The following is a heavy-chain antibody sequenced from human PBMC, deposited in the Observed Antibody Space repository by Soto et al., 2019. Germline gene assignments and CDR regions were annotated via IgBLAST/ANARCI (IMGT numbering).Heavy chain of an antibody. CDR3: AKSPYSYGFRGLDV. CDR1: GFIFSDYA. V-gene: IGHV3-30*18. J-gene: IGHJ6*02. Sequence: QVQLVESGGGVVQPGNSLTLSCAASGFIFSDYAMSWLRQAPGKGLEWVAAIWSDGKKENYAQSAKGRFTISRDNSKNLLYLQVNILRSEDTAVYYCAKSPYSYGFRGLDVWGQGATVTVPS. CDR2: IWSDGKKE. D-gene: IGHD3-16*01.